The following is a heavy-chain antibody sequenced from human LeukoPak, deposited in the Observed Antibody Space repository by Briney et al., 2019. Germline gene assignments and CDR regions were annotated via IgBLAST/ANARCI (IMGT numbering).Heavy chain of an antibody. CDR3: ARDLSYYYGSGSYYNP. CDR1: CWSIRRGGYF. V-gene: IGHV4-30-2*01. D-gene: IGHD3-10*01. J-gene: IGHJ5*02. Sequence: SQTLFLTLGVSCWSIRRGGYFWDWIREATGEGLEWDGEIYHVGSTSYNPSLKSRVTISIDRSKNQFSLKLTSVTAADTAVYYCARDLSYYYGSGSYYNPWGPGTLVTVSS. CDR2: IYHVGST.